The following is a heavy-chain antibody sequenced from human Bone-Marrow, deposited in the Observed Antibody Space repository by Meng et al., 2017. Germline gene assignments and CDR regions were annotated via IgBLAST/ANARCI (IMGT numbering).Heavy chain of an antibody. Sequence: GESLKISCAASGFTFSSYWMSWVRQAPRKGLEWVANIKQDGSEKYYVDSVKGRFTISRDNAKNSLYLQMNSLRAEDTAVYYCAREGDGAFDIWGQGTMVTVSS. J-gene: IGHJ3*02. CDR1: GFTFSSYW. D-gene: IGHD3-16*01. CDR3: AREGDGAFDI. CDR2: IKQDGSEK. V-gene: IGHV3-7*01.